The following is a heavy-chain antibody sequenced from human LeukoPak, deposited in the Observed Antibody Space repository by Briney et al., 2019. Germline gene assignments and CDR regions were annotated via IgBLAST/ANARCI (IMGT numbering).Heavy chain of an antibody. CDR3: ARHSGQYTYGSPFDY. J-gene: IGHJ4*02. D-gene: IGHD5-18*01. CDR2: TYPADSDT. CDR1: GYSFSNYW. V-gene: IGHV5-51*01. Sequence: GESLKISCKGSGYSFSNYWIGWVRQMPGKGLEWMGITYPADSDTRYSPSFQGQVTISGDKSISTAYLQWSSLTASDTAMYYCARHSGQYTYGSPFDYWGQGTLVTVSS.